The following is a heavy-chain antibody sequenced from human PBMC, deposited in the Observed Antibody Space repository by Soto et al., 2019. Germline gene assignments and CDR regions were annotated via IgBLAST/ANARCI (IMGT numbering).Heavy chain of an antibody. D-gene: IGHD5-18*01. CDR1: GFTFSSYW. CDR3: VRGRGYGS. Sequence: EVQLVESGGDLVQPGGSLRLSCEASGFTFSSYWMSWVRQAPGKGLEWVANIKQDGSEKWYVDSVKGRFTISRDNAKNSLDLQMNSLRAEDTAVYYCVRGRGYGSWGQGTLVTVSS. CDR2: IKQDGSEK. V-gene: IGHV3-7*01. J-gene: IGHJ5*02.